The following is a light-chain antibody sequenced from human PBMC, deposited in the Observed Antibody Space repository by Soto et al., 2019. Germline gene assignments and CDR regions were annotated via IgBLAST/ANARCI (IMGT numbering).Light chain of an antibody. J-gene: IGKJ2*01. CDR1: QSISTN. CDR3: QQSASTPYT. V-gene: IGKV1-39*01. Sequence: DIQMTQSPSSLSASVGDRVTITCRASQSISTNLNWYQQRPGKAPKLLIYAASSLQRGVPSRFSGSWSGTDFTLTVNGLQPDDFATYYCQQSASTPYTFGQGTKVDIK. CDR2: AAS.